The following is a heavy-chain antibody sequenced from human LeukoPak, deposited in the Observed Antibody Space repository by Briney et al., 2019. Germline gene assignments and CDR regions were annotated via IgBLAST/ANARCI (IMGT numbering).Heavy chain of an antibody. CDR2: INHSGST. CDR1: GGSIRSYY. V-gene: IGHV4-34*01. CDR3: ARGRVDIVVVPAAMSRYFDY. J-gene: IGHJ4*02. Sequence: SETLSLTCTVSGGSIRSYYWSWIRQPPGKGLEWIGEINHSGSTNYNPSLKSRVTISVDTSKNQFSLKLSSVTAADTAVYYCARGRVDIVVVPAAMSRYFDYWGQGTLVTVSS. D-gene: IGHD2-2*03.